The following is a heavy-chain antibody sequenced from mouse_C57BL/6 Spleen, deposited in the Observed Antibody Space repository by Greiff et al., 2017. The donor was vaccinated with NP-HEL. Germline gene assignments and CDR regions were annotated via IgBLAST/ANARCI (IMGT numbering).Heavy chain of an antibody. Sequence: VQLQQSGPGLVKPSQSLSLTCSVTGYSITSGYYWNWIRQFPGNKLEWMGYISYDGSNNYNPSLKNRISITRDTSKNQFFLKLNSVTTEDTATYYCARSDPIFAYWGQGTLVTVSA. CDR3: ARSDPIFAY. CDR2: ISYDGSN. J-gene: IGHJ3*01. V-gene: IGHV3-6*01. CDR1: GYSITSGYY.